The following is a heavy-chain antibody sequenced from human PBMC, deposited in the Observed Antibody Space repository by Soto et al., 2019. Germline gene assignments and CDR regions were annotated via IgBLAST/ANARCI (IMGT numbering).Heavy chain of an antibody. J-gene: IGHJ4*02. V-gene: IGHV1-8*01. D-gene: IGHD2-21*02. Sequence: ASVKVSCKASGYTFTSYYINWLRQATGQGFEYLGWMNPNSGNTGYVKKFQGRVTITRDTSASTAYMELSSLRSEDTAVYYCARSIVVVTALDYWGQGTLVTVSS. CDR3: ARSIVVVTALDY. CDR1: GYTFTSYY. CDR2: MNPNSGNT.